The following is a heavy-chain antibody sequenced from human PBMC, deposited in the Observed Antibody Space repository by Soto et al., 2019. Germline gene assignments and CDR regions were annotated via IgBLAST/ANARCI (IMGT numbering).Heavy chain of an antibody. Sequence: QVQLQESGPGLVKPSQTLSLTCTVSGGSISSGGYYWSWIRQHPGKGLEWIGYIYYSGSNYYNPSLKSRVTISVDTAKIQFSLKLSSVTAADTAVYYCARDRRYSYGSFDYWGQGTLVTVSS. J-gene: IGHJ4*02. CDR3: ARDRRYSYGSFDY. CDR1: GGSISSGGYY. V-gene: IGHV4-31*03. D-gene: IGHD5-18*01. CDR2: IYYSGSN.